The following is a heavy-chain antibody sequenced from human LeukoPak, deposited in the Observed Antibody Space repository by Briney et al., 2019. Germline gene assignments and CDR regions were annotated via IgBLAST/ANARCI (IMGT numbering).Heavy chain of an antibody. CDR2: IYYSGST. CDR1: GGSISSSSYY. D-gene: IGHD2-15*01. J-gene: IGHJ4*02. V-gene: IGHV4-39*07. CDR3: ARGGVVAQTFPFDY. Sequence: PSETLSLTCTVSGGSISSSSYYWGWIRQPPGKGLEWIGSIYYSGSTYYNPSLKSRVTISVDTSKNQFSLKLSSVTAADTAVYYCARGGVVAQTFPFDYWGQGTLVTVSS.